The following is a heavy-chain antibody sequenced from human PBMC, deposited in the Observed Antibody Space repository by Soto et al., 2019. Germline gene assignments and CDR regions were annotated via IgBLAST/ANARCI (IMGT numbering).Heavy chain of an antibody. J-gene: IGHJ5*02. CDR1: GGSISSGGYY. CDR2: IYYSGST. CDR3: ARELLGYCSGGSCSSVFDP. V-gene: IGHV4-31*03. Sequence: PSETLSLTCTVSGGSISSGGYYWSWIRQHPGKGLEWIGYIYYSGSTYYNPSLKSRVTISVDTSKNQFSLKLSSVTAADTAVYYCARELLGYCSGGSCSSVFDPWGQRSLVTVSS. D-gene: IGHD2-15*01.